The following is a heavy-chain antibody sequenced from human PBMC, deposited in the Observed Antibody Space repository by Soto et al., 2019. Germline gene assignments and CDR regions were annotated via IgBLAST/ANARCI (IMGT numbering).Heavy chain of an antibody. CDR1: GYTFTSYG. V-gene: IGHV1-18*01. J-gene: IGHJ6*02. CDR2: ISAYNGNT. CDR3: ARVRGDIVVVPAATPYYYYGMDA. Sequence: QVQLVQSGAGVKKPGASVKVSCKASGYTFTSYGISWVRQAPGQGLEWMGWISAYNGNTNYAQKLQGRVTMTTDTSTSTAYMELRSLRSDDTAVYYCARVRGDIVVVPAATPYYYYGMDAWCQGTTVTVSS. D-gene: IGHD2-2*01.